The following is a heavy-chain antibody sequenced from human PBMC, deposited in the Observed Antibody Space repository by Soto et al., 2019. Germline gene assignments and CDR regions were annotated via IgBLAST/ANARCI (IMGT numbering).Heavy chain of an antibody. J-gene: IGHJ6*02. CDR3: ARDRPALLLTYYGMDV. CDR2: IIPIFGTA. Sequence: QVQLVQSGAEVKKPGSSVKVSCKASGGTFSSYAISWVRQAPGQGLEWMGGIIPIFGTANYAQKFQGRVTITADESQSTGYMGLSSPRSEDTAVYFCARDRPALLLTYYGMDVWGQGTTVTVSS. CDR1: GGTFSSYA. V-gene: IGHV1-69*01. D-gene: IGHD2-15*01.